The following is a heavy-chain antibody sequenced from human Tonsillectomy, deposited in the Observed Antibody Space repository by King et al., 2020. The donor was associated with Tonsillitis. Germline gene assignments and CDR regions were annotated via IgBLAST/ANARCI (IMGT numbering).Heavy chain of an antibody. CDR3: ARQGLDDYDILTGYYRGWFDP. CDR2: IYYSGST. J-gene: IGHJ5*02. D-gene: IGHD3-9*01. Sequence: QLQESGPGLVKPSETLSLTCTVSGGSISSSSYYWGWIRQPPGKGLEWIGSIYYSGSTYYNPSLKGRVTISVDTSKNQFSLKLSSVTAADTAVYYCARQGLDDYDILTGYYRGWFDPWGQGTLVTVSS. V-gene: IGHV4-39*01. CDR1: GGSISSSSYY.